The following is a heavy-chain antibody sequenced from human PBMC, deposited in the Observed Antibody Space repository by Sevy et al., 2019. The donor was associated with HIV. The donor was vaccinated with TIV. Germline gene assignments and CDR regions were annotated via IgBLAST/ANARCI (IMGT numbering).Heavy chain of an antibody. CDR3: ARDLPPSATTVAHFDY. J-gene: IGHJ4*02. Sequence: GGYLRLSCAASGFTFSSYEMNWVRQAPGKGLEWVSYISNSGTTISYSDSVRGRSSISRDNARNSLYLQMNSLRAEDTAVYYYARDLPPSATTVAHFDYWGQGTLVTVSS. CDR2: ISNSGTTI. D-gene: IGHD4-17*01. V-gene: IGHV3-48*03. CDR1: GFTFSSYE.